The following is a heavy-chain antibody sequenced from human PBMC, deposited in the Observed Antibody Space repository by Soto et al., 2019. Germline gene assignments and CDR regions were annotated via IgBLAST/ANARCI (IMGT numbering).Heavy chain of an antibody. CDR2: IIPIFGTA. CDR1: GGTFSSYA. V-gene: IGHV1-69*13. CDR3: ARECGGSCESYYYYYMDV. Sequence: SVKVSCKASGGTFSSYAISWVRQAPGQGLEWMGGIIPIFGTANYAQKFQGRVTMTADASTSTAYMELSSLRSEDTAVYYCARECGGSCESYYYYYMDVWGKGTTVTVSS. D-gene: IGHD2-15*01. J-gene: IGHJ6*03.